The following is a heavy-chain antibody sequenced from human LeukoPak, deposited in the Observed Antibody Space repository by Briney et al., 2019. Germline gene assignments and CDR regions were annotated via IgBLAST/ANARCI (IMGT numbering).Heavy chain of an antibody. Sequence: EGSLRLSCAASGFTFSSYAMSWVRQAPGKGLEWVSAISGSGGNTYYADSVNGRFTISRDNSKNTLYLQMNSQRAEDTAVYYCATRRADSSGFDHWGQGTLVTVSS. CDR2: ISGSGGNT. CDR1: GFTFSSYA. J-gene: IGHJ4*02. D-gene: IGHD3-22*01. V-gene: IGHV3-23*01. CDR3: ATRRADSSGFDH.